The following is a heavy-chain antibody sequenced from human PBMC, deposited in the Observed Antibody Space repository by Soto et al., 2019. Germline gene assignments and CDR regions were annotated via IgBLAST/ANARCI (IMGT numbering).Heavy chain of an antibody. J-gene: IGHJ4*02. D-gene: IGHD3-10*01. CDR3: ASTDYGSGCELYYFDY. CDR1: GGTFSSYA. CDR2: IIPIFGTA. Sequence: SVKVSCKASGGTFSSYAISWVRQAPGQGLEWMGGIIPIFGTANYAQKFQGRVTITADKSTSTAYMELSSLRSEDTAVYYCASTDYGSGCELYYFDYWGQGTLVTVPQ. V-gene: IGHV1-69*06.